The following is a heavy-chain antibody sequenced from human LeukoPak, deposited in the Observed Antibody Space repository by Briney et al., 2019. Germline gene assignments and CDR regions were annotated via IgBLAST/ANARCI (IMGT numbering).Heavy chain of an antibody. CDR2: IIPIFGTA. D-gene: IGHD6-13*01. V-gene: IGHV1-69*13. CDR3: ARYSPIAAAGMSYYYYYMDV. CDR1: GGTFISYA. J-gene: IGHJ6*03. Sequence: SVKVSCKASGGTFISYAISWVRQAPGQGREWMGGIIPIFGTANYAQKLQVTVTITADESTSTAYLELSSLRSEDTAVYYCARYSPIAAAGMSYYYYYMDVWGKGTTVTVSS.